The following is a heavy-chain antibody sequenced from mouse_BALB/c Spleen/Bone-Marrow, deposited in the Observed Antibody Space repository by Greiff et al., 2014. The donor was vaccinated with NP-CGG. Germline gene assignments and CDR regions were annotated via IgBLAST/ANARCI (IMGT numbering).Heavy chain of an antibody. CDR3: TGGGDYHYFAN. CDR2: ISPGDGNT. J-gene: IGHJ2*01. V-gene: IGHV1S33*01. D-gene: IGHD1-1*01. CDR1: GYTFTTYD. Sequence: LQQSGPELVKPGALVKISCKASGYTFTTYDINWVKQRPGQGLEWIGWISPGDGNTNYNEKFKGKATLTADKSSSTAYMQRSSRPFETAAFYCCTGGGDYHYFANWGQGT.